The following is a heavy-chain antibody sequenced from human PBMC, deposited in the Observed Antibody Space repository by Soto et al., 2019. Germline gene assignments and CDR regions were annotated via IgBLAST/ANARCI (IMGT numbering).Heavy chain of an antibody. Sequence: QVQLQESGPGLVKPSQTLSLTCTVSGGSISSGGYYWSWIRQHPGKGLEWIGYIYYSGSTYYNPSPXCXLTLSVDPSKTQSSLTLSSVTAADKAVYYCARSVTPWGQGTLVTVSS. CDR1: GGSISSGGYY. CDR2: IYYSGST. CDR3: ARSVTP. V-gene: IGHV4-31*03. D-gene: IGHD3-10*01. J-gene: IGHJ5*02.